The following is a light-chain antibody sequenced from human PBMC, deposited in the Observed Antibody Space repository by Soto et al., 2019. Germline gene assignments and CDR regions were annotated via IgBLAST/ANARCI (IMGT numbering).Light chain of an antibody. V-gene: IGKV3-20*01. CDR1: QSVSSSY. CDR2: GAS. J-gene: IGKJ5*01. CDR3: QQYGSSPPIT. Sequence: EIVMTQSAATLSVSPGERVTLSCRASQSVSSSYLAWYQQKPGQAPRLLIYGASSRATGIPDRFSGSGSGTDFTLTISRLEPEDFAVYYCQQYGSSPPITFGQGTRLEIK.